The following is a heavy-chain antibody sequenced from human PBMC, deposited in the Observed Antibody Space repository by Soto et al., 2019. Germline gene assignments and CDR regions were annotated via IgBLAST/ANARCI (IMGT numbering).Heavy chain of an antibody. J-gene: IGHJ5*02. V-gene: IGHV4-31*03. CDR2: IYYSGST. CDR1: GGSISSGVYY. D-gene: IGHD1-20*01. CDR3: ASTVIHNWNQDHNWFDP. Sequence: KTSETLSVTCTVSGGSISSGVYYWSWIGHHPGKGLEWIGYIYYSGSTYYNPSLKSRVTISVDTSKNQFSLKLSSVTAADTAVYYCASTVIHNWNQDHNWFDPWGQGTLVTVSS.